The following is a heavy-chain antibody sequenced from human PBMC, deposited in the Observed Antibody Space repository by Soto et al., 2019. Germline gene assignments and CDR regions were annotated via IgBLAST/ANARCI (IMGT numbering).Heavy chain of an antibody. CDR1: GGTFINYA. Sequence: SVTVSCQASGGTFINYAITWVRQAPGQGLEWLGRIIPIFGSVTFAQKFQGRITLTADESTTTVYMELSSLRSDDTAVYYCAKDGGKDGYFGNWFDPWGQGTQVTVSS. CDR3: AKDGGKDGYFGNWFDP. V-gene: IGHV1-69*13. CDR2: IIPIFGSV. D-gene: IGHD5-12*01. J-gene: IGHJ5*02.